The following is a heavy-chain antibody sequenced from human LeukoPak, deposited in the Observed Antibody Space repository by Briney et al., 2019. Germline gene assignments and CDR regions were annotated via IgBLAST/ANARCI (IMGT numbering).Heavy chain of an antibody. CDR1: GFTFSSYA. Sequence: PGGSLRLSCAASGFTFSSYAMSWVRQAPGKGLEWVANIKQDGSEKYYVDSVKGRFTISRDNAKNSLYLQMNSLRAEDTAVYYCARDPQRSSGYYYIPFDYWGQGTLVTVSS. CDR3: ARDPQRSSGYYYIPFDY. D-gene: IGHD3-22*01. V-gene: IGHV3-7*01. CDR2: IKQDGSEK. J-gene: IGHJ4*02.